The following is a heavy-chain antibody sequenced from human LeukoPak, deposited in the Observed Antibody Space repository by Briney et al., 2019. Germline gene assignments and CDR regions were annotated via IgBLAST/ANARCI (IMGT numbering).Heavy chain of an antibody. D-gene: IGHD3-22*01. V-gene: IGHV4-59*01. CDR2: IYNSGST. J-gene: IGHJ4*02. CDR3: AIFYDTSSYFHH. Sequence: SETLSLTCSVSGSSINNYSWNWIRQSPGKGLEWIGYIYNSGSTNYNPSLKSRVTISVDTSKNQFSLKLTSVTAADTAVYYCAIFYDTSSYFHHWGQGVLVTVSS. CDR1: GSSINNYS.